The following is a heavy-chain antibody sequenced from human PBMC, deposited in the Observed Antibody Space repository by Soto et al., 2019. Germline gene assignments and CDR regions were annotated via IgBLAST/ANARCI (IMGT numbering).Heavy chain of an antibody. D-gene: IGHD1-20*01. Sequence: QVQLVQSGAEVKKPGASVKVSCKASGYTFTSYDINWVRQATGQGLEWMGWMNPNSGNTGYAQKFQGRVTMTRNTSIITAYRELSSLASEDTAVYYCAIYKTSYGMDVWGQGTTVTVSS. CDR2: MNPNSGNT. J-gene: IGHJ6*02. V-gene: IGHV1-8*01. CDR3: AIYKTSYGMDV. CDR1: GYTFTSYD.